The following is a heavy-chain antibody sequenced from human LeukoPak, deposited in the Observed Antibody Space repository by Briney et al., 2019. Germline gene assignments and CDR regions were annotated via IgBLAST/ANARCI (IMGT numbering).Heavy chain of an antibody. V-gene: IGHV3-23*01. CDR1: GFTFSSYA. Sequence: GGSLRLSCAASGFTFSSYAMSWVRQAPGKGLEWVSAISGSGGSTYYADSVKGRFTISRDNSKNTLYLQMNSLRAEDTAVYYCAKDTVAYYYGSGSYYNTAYFDYWGQGTLVTVSS. D-gene: IGHD3-10*01. J-gene: IGHJ4*02. CDR3: AKDTVAYYYGSGSYYNTAYFDY. CDR2: ISGSGGST.